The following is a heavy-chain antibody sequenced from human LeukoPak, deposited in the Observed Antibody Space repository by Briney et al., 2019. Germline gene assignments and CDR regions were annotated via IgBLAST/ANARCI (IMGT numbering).Heavy chain of an antibody. V-gene: IGHV1-3*01. Sequence: ASVKVSCKASGYTFTSYAMHWVRQAPGQRLEWMGWINAGNGNTKYSQKFQGRVTITRDTSASTAYMELSGLRSEDTAVYYCAREIRFLEWFSNWFDPWGQGTLVTVSS. D-gene: IGHD3-3*01. CDR3: AREIRFLEWFSNWFDP. CDR2: INAGNGNT. J-gene: IGHJ5*02. CDR1: GYTFTSYA.